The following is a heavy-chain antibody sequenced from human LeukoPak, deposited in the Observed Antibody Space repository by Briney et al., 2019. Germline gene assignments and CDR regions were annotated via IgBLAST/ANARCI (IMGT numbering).Heavy chain of an antibody. CDR1: GFTVSSNY. J-gene: IGHJ3*02. V-gene: IGHV3-53*01. Sequence: PGGSLRLSGAASGFTVSSNYMSWVRQAPGKGLEWVSVIYSGGSTYYADSVKGRFTISRDNSKNTLYLQMNSLGAEDTAVYYCAREQRDYYDSGGAFDIWGQGTMVTVSS. D-gene: IGHD3-22*01. CDR2: IYSGGST. CDR3: AREQRDYYDSGGAFDI.